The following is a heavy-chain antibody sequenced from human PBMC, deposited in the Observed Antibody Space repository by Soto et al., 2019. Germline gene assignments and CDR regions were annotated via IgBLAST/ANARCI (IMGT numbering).Heavy chain of an antibody. D-gene: IGHD3-10*01. J-gene: IGHJ4*02. V-gene: IGHV1-69*01. CDR1: GGTFSSYA. CDR2: IIPIFGTA. Sequence: QVQLVQSGAEVKKPGSSAKVSCKASGGTFSSYAISWVRQAPGQGLEWMGGIIPIFGTANYAQKFQGRVTITADESTSTAYMELSSLRSEDTAVYYCATHYYGSGSYFMYYFDYWGQGTLVTVSS. CDR3: ATHYYGSGSYFMYYFDY.